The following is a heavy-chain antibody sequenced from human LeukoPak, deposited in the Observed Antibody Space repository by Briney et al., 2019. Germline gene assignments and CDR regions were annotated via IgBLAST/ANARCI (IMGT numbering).Heavy chain of an antibody. CDR2: ISSSSSYI. Sequence: GGSLRLSCAASGFTFSSYSMNWVRQAPGKGLEWVSSISSSSSYIYYADSVKGRFTISRDNAKNSLYLQMNSLRAEDTAVYYCARGGEYCSSTSCYSIRGYFQHWGQGTLVTVSS. D-gene: IGHD2-2*02. CDR3: ARGGEYCSSTSCYSIRGYFQH. V-gene: IGHV3-21*01. J-gene: IGHJ1*01. CDR1: GFTFSSYS.